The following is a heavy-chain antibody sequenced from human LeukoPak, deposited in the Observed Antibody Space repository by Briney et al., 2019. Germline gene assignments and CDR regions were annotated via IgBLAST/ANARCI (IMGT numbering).Heavy chain of an antibody. V-gene: IGHV3-23*01. CDR2: ISPRGDSS. J-gene: IGHJ4*02. Sequence: PGGSLRLSCAASGVTFTDYAMSWVRQAPGKGLEWVSSISPRGDSSSYAGPVKGRFTISRDNAKNTLYMQMDRLRAEDTAVYYCAKDRWLQSPERPLEYWGQGTLVTVYS. D-gene: IGHD5-24*01. CDR3: AKDRWLQSPERPLEY. CDR1: GVTFTDYA.